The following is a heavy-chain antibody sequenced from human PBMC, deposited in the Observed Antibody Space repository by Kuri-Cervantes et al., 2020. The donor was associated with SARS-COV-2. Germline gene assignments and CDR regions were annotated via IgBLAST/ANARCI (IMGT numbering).Heavy chain of an antibody. V-gene: IGHV3-21*04. Sequence: GGSLRLSCAASGFTFSSYSMNWVRQAPGKGLEWVSSISSSSSYIYYADSVKGRFTISRDNSKNTLYLQMNSLRAEDTAVYYCAKDHLKWLVPKTDAFDIWGQGTMVTVSS. CDR1: GFTFSSYS. J-gene: IGHJ3*02. CDR2: ISSSSSYI. CDR3: AKDHLKWLVPKTDAFDI. D-gene: IGHD6-19*01.